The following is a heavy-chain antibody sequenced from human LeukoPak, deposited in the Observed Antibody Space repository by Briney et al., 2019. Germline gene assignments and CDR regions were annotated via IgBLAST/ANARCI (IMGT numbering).Heavy chain of an antibody. CDR3: AKEPTPGGAFYFDS. CDR1: GFTFGSYA. V-gene: IGHV3-23*01. D-gene: IGHD3-10*01. CDR2: ISDSGGST. Sequence: GGSLRLSCAASGFTFGSYAMSWVRQAPGKGLEWVSTISDSGGSTYFADSVKGRFTISGDNSKNTLYLQMNSLRAEDTALYYCAKEPTPGGAFYFDSWGQGTLVTVSS. J-gene: IGHJ4*02.